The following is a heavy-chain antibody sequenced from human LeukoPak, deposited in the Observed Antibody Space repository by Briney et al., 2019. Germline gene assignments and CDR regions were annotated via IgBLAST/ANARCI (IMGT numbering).Heavy chain of an antibody. D-gene: IGHD6-6*01. V-gene: IGHV3-48*02. J-gene: IGHJ4*02. CDR1: GFTFSSYS. CDR3: ARVPPSSSWSYYFDY. CDR2: ISSSSSTI. Sequence: PWGSLRLSCAASGFTFSSYSMNWVRQAPGKGLEWVSYISSSSSTIYYADSVEGRFTISRDNAKNSLYLHMNSLRDEDTAVYYCARVPPSSSWSYYFDYWGQGTLVTVSS.